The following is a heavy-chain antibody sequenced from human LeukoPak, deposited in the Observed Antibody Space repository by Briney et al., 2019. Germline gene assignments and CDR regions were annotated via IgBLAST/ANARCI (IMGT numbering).Heavy chain of an antibody. D-gene: IGHD3-22*01. CDR3: TRDSFAGYDSSGYSSYDY. V-gene: IGHV3-21*01. Sequence: GGSLRLSCAASGFSFSDYSMNWVRQAPGKGLEWVSFISSYSTYIYYADSLKGRFTISRDNAKNSLYLQMNSLRAEDTAVYYCTRDSFAGYDSSGYSSYDYWGQGTLVSVSS. CDR1: GFSFSDYS. J-gene: IGHJ4*02. CDR2: ISSYSTYI.